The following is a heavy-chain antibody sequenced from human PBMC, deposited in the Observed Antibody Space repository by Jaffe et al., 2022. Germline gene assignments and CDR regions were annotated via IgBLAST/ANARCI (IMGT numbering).Heavy chain of an antibody. CDR3: TRDRVSTRATMVHAFDI. J-gene: IGHJ3*02. CDR2: IRSKAYGGTT. D-gene: IGHD3-10*01. CDR1: GFTFGDYA. V-gene: IGHV3-49*04. Sequence: EVQLVESGGGLVQPGRSLRLSCTASGFTFGDYAMSWVRQAPGKGLEWVGFIRSKAYGGTTEYAASVKGRFTISRDDSKSIAYLQMNSLKTEDTAVYYCTRDRVSTRATMVHAFDIWGQGTMVTVSS.